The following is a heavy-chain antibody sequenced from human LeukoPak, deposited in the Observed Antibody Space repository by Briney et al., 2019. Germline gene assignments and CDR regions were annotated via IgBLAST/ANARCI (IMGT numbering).Heavy chain of an antibody. V-gene: IGHV3-23*01. CDR1: RFTFSTYA. Sequence: PGGSLRLSCAASRFTFSTYAMSWVRQAPGKGLEWVSAISGSFIGTYYADSVKGRFTISRDTSKNTLYLQMNSLRAEDTAVYYCALDGGGYWGQGTLVTVSS. D-gene: IGHD3-16*01. J-gene: IGHJ4*02. CDR2: ISGSFIGT. CDR3: ALDGGGY.